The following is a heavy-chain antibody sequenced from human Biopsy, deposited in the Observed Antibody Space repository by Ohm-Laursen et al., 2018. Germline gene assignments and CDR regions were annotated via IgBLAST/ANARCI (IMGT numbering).Heavy chain of an antibody. D-gene: IGHD3-22*01. CDR1: GYTFTGYH. J-gene: IGHJ5*02. V-gene: IGHV1-2*02. Sequence: SVKVSCKASGYTFTGYHVHWVRQAPGQGLEWMGWINAKTGDTNYAQKFQGRVTMTRDTSISTAYVDLSSLRSDDTAVYYCTRGGYYYDSLAYYYWFDPWGQGTLATVSS. CDR3: TRGGYYYDSLAYYYWFDP. CDR2: INAKTGDT.